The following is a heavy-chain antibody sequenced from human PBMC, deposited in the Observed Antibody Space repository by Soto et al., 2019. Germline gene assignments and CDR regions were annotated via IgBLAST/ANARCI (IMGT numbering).Heavy chain of an antibody. CDR2: VNHSGEA. CDR1: GGSFRHYY. V-gene: IGHV4-34*01. Sequence: SETLSRTCGVYGGSFRHYYWIWVRQPPGKGLEWIGEVNHSGEATYNPPLQSRLTISLDTSNNQCSLKMTSVPAPDTAMYFCTRAARFPSSWFDPWGREPRSPSPQ. D-gene: IGHD6-6*01. CDR3: TRAARFPSSWFDP. J-gene: IGHJ5*02.